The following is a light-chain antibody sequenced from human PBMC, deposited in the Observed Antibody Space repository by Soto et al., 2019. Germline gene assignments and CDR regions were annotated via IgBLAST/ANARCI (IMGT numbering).Light chain of an antibody. Sequence: QSALTQPPSASGSPGQSVTISCTGTSSDVGGYNYVSWYQQHPGKAPKLMIYDVTKRPSAVPDRFSGSKSGNTASLTVSGLQAEEEADYCCSSYAGSNIFFGGGTKLTVL. CDR1: SSDVGGYNY. CDR2: DVT. J-gene: IGLJ2*01. V-gene: IGLV2-8*01. CDR3: SSYAGSNIF.